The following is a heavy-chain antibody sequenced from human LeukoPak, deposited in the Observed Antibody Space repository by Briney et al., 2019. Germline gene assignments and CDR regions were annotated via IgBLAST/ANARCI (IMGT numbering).Heavy chain of an antibody. V-gene: IGHV4-30-4*08. CDR2: IYYSGST. CDR1: GGSISSSSYY. Sequence: PSETLSLTCTVSGGSISSSSYYWSWIRQPPGKGLEWIGYIYYSGSTYYNPSLKSRITISVDTSKTQFSLKLSSVIAADTAVYFCAREFLRVNAFDIWGQGTMVTVSS. D-gene: IGHD4-17*01. J-gene: IGHJ3*02. CDR3: AREFLRVNAFDI.